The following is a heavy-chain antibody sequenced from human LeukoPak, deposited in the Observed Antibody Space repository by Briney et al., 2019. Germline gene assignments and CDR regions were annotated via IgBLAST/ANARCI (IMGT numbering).Heavy chain of an antibody. CDR3: ARDKAGSSSVDY. J-gene: IGHJ4*02. V-gene: IGHV4-4*07. CDR1: GGSITTYY. CDR2: IYSSGST. D-gene: IGHD6-13*01. Sequence: SETPSLTCTVSGGSITTYYWSWIRQPAGKALEWIGRIYSSGSTNYNPSLKSRVTMSVDKSKNQFSLRLTSVTAADMAVYYCARDKAGSSSVDYWGQGTLVTVSS.